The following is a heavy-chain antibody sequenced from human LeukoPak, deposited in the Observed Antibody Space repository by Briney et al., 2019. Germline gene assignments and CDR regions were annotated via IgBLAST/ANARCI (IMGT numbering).Heavy chain of an antibody. CDR3: ASTGRVYCSSTSCLRGGRYAFDI. J-gene: IGHJ3*02. V-gene: IGHV1-69*05. CDR2: IIPIFGTA. CDR1: GYTFTSYY. D-gene: IGHD2-2*01. Sequence: SVKVSCKASGYTFTSYYMHWVRQAPGQGLEWMGGIIPIFGTANYAQKFQGRVTITTDESTSTAYMELSSLRSEDTAVYYCASTGRVYCSSTSCLRGGRYAFDIWGQGTMVTVSS.